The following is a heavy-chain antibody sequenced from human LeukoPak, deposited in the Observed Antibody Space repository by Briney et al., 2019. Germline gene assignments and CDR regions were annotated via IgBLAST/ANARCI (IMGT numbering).Heavy chain of an antibody. Sequence: GASVKVSCKASGGTFSSYAISWVRQAPGQGLEWMGGIIPIFGTANYAQKFQGRVTITADESTSTAYMELSSLRSEDTAVYYCARAQGKYYYDSSGYYFSYWGQGTLVTVSS. J-gene: IGHJ4*02. CDR3: ARAQGKYYYDSSGYYFSY. D-gene: IGHD3-22*01. V-gene: IGHV1-69*13. CDR1: GGTFSSYA. CDR2: IIPIFGTA.